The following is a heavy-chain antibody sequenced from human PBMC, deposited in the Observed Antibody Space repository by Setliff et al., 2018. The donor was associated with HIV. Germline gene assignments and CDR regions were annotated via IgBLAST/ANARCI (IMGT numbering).Heavy chain of an antibody. D-gene: IGHD6-13*01. Sequence: ASVKVSCKPSGYAFTDYSIHWVRQAPGQGLEWVGRINPDSRGTNYAQTFQGRVTMTRDTSVSTAYMELSRLKSDDTAVFYCARGVKGIATTGKYYFDYWGQGTLVTSPQ. CDR3: ARGVKGIATTGKYYFDY. V-gene: IGHV1-2*06. J-gene: IGHJ4*02. CDR1: GYAFTDYS. CDR2: INPDSRGT.